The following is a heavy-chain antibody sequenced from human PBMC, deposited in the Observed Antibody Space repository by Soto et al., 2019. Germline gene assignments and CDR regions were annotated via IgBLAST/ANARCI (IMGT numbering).Heavy chain of an antibody. CDR2: IGGSGDST. CDR3: AIEISHPQILETD. Sequence: EVQLLESGGGLVQPGGSPRLSCAGSGFMFSSYAMSWVRQAAGKGLEWVSAIGGSGDSTYYADSVKGRFTISRDNSKNTLYLQMNTLRAEDTAVYYCAIEISHPQILETDWGQGTPVTVSS. V-gene: IGHV3-23*01. CDR1: GFMFSSYA. D-gene: IGHD3-3*02. J-gene: IGHJ4*02.